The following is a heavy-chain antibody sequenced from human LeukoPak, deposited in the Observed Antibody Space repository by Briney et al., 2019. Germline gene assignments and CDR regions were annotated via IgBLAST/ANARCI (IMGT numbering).Heavy chain of an antibody. J-gene: IGHJ4*02. D-gene: IGHD1-26*01. CDR2: INADGSST. Sequence: GRSLRLSCAASGFTLSSYWMHWVRQAPGKGLVWVSRINADGSSTSYADAVKGRFAISRDNAKNTLYLQMNSLRAEDTAVYYCARESSWAPDYWGQGTLVTVSS. CDR1: GFTLSSYW. V-gene: IGHV3-74*01. CDR3: ARESSWAPDY.